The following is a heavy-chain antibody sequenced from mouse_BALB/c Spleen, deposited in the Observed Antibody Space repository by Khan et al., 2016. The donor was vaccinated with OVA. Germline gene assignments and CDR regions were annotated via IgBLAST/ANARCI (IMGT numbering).Heavy chain of an antibody. D-gene: IGHD2-10*01. Sequence: QIQLVQSGPELKKPGETVKISCKASGYTFTNYGMNWVKQSPGKALKWMGWINSYTGEPTYADDFKGRFAFSLETSASTAYLQINNLKDEDTATYFCARPPYFSYTLDHWGQGTSVTVSS. CDR2: INSYTGEP. V-gene: IGHV9-3-1*01. CDR1: GYTFTNYG. J-gene: IGHJ4*01. CDR3: ARPPYFSYTLDH.